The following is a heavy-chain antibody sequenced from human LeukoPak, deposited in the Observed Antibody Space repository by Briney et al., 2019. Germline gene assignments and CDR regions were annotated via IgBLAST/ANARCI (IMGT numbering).Heavy chain of an antibody. D-gene: IGHD3-10*01. Sequence: ASVKVSCKVSGYTLTELSMHWVRQAPGKGLEWMGGFDPEDGETIYAQKFQGRVTMTRDTSISTAYMELSRLRSDDTAVYYCARRYYGSGSYYNLDYWGQGTLVTVSS. V-gene: IGHV1-24*01. CDR3: ARRYYGSGSYYNLDY. CDR1: GYTLTELS. J-gene: IGHJ4*02. CDR2: FDPEDGET.